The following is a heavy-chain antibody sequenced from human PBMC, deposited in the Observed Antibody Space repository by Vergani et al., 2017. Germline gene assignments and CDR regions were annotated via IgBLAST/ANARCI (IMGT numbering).Heavy chain of an antibody. V-gene: IGHV7-4-1*02. CDR2: INTNTGNP. CDR3: ARDRNKASGWYGWGHYYYYYYMDV. J-gene: IGHJ6*03. CDR1: GYTFTGYY. D-gene: IGHD6-19*01. Sequence: QVQLVQSGAEVKKPGASVKVSCKASGYTFTGYYMHWVRQATGQGLEWMGWINTNTGNPTYAQGFTGRFVFSLDTSVSTAYLQISSLKAEDTAVYYCARDRNKASGWYGWGHYYYYYYMDVWGKGTTVTVSS.